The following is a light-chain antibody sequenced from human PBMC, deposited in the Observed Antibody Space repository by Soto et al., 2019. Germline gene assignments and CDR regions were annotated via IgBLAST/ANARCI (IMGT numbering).Light chain of an antibody. J-gene: IGLJ3*02. CDR3: QSYDSSLSVWV. V-gene: IGLV1-40*01. CDR2: GNN. Sequence: QSVLTQPPSVSGAPGQRVTISCTGSSSKIGAGYDVHWYQQLPGTAPKLLMYGNNNRPSGVPDRFSGSRSGTSASLAITGLQAEDEADYYCQSYDSSLSVWVFGGGTKLTVI. CDR1: SSKIGAGYD.